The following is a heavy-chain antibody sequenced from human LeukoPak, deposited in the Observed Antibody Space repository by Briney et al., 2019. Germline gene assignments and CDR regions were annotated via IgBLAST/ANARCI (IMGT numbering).Heavy chain of an antibody. CDR1: GYTFTGYY. CDR3: AREYRRNFDY. J-gene: IGHJ4*02. V-gene: IGHV1-2*06. CDR2: INPNSGGT. Sequence: ASVKVSCKASGYTFTGYYMHWVRQAPGQGLEWMGRINPNSGGTNYAQKFQGRVTMTRDTSISTAYMELSSLRSEDTAVYYCAREYRRNFDYWGQGTLVTVSS. D-gene: IGHD1-1*01.